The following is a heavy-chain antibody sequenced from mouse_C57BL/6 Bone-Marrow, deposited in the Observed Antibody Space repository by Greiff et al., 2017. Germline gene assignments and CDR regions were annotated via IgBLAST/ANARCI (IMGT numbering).Heavy chain of an antibody. V-gene: IGHV1-4*01. D-gene: IGHD2-1*01. CDR2: INPSSGYT. J-gene: IGHJ3*01. Sequence: QVQLQQPGAELARPGASVKMSCKASGYTFTSYTMHWVKQRPGQGLEWIGYINPSSGYTKYNQKFKDKATLTADKSSSTAYMQLRSLTSEDSAVYYCAPLYYRFAYWGQGTLVTVSA. CDR3: APLYYRFAY. CDR1: GYTFTSYT.